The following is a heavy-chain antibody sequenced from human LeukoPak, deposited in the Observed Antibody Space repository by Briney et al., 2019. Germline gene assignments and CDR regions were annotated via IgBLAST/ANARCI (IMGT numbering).Heavy chain of an antibody. Sequence: GGSLRLSCIASGFTFGNYGLSWVRQAPGKGLEWVGFIRSKAYGATAEYAASVKGRFTVSRDDSKSIAYLQMNSLKSEDTAVYYCAKLPWRGSGSPFNFDYWGQGTLVTVSS. J-gene: IGHJ4*02. D-gene: IGHD3-10*01. CDR2: IRSKAYGATA. CDR1: GFTFGNYG. CDR3: AKLPWRGSGSPFNFDY. V-gene: IGHV3-49*04.